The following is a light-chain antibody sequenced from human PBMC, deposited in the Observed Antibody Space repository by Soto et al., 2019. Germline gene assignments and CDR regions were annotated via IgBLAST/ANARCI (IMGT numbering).Light chain of an antibody. V-gene: IGKV3-20*01. CDR1: QSGGRNY. CDR3: QQYASSPLS. J-gene: IGKJ4*01. CDR2: RAS. Sequence: EIVLTQSPGTLTLSPGERATLSCRASQSGGRNYCVWFQHKLGQAPRLLIYRASRRATGIPDRFSGSGSGTDFTLTVTGLDPEDFAVHCCQQYASSPLSFGGGTEVEIK.